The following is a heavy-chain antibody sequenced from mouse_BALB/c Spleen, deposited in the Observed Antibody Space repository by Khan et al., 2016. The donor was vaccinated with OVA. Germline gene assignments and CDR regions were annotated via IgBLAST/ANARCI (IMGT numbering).Heavy chain of an antibody. Sequence: EVQLQESGPGLVKPSQSLSLTCTVTGYSITSGYGWNWIRQFPGNKLEWMGYISYSGSTNYNPSLKSRISITRDKSKNKFFLQLNSVTTEDAATDFCDRTGSKKYWGQGTTLTVSS. J-gene: IGHJ2*01. CDR3: DRTGSKKY. V-gene: IGHV3-2*02. CDR1: GYSITSGYG. D-gene: IGHD1-1*01. CDR2: ISYSGST.